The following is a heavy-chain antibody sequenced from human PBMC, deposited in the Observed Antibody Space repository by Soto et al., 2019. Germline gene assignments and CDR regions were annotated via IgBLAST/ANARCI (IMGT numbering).Heavy chain of an antibody. D-gene: IGHD5-18*01. CDR2: IYYSGST. V-gene: IGHV4-59*01. Sequence: QVPLQESGPGLVKPSETLSLTCTVSGGSISSYYWSWIRQPPGKGLEWIGYIYYSGSTNYNPTLKSRVTISVDTSKNQFSLKLSSVTAADTAVYYCARDRRGYSYGSGYGMDVWGQGTTVTVSS. J-gene: IGHJ6*02. CDR1: GGSISSYY. CDR3: ARDRRGYSYGSGYGMDV.